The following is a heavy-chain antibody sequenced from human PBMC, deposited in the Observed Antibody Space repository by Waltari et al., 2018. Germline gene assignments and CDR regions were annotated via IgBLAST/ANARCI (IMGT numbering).Heavy chain of an antibody. Sequence: QVQLQQWGAGLLKPSETLSLTCAVYGGSFSGYYWSWIRQPPGKGLEVIGEINHSGSTNYTPAVKSRVTISVDTSKNQFSLKLGSVTAADTAVYYCARWGGRLRFLEWLLAAGWFDPWGQGTLVTVSS. CDR2: INHSGST. D-gene: IGHD3-3*01. J-gene: IGHJ5*02. V-gene: IGHV4-34*01. CDR1: GGSFSGYY. CDR3: ARWGGRLRFLEWLLAAGWFDP.